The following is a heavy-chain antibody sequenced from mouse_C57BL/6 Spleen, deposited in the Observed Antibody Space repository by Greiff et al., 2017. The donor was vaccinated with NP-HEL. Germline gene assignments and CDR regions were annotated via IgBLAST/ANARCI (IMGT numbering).Heavy chain of an antibody. J-gene: IGHJ2*01. V-gene: IGHV1-59*01. CDR3: ARSEVYYGYFDY. Sequence: QVQLQQPGAELVRPGTSVKLSCKASGYTFTSYWMHWVKQRPGQGLEWIGVIDPSDSYTNYNQKFKGKATLTVDTSSSTAYMQLSSLTSEDSAVYYCARSEVYYGYFDYWGQGTTLTVSS. D-gene: IGHD2-1*01. CDR2: IDPSDSYT. CDR1: GYTFTSYW.